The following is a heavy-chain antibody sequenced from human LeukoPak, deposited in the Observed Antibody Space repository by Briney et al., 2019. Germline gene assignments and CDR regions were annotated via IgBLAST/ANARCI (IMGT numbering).Heavy chain of an antibody. CDR2: SYSGGST. V-gene: IGHV3-53*01. CDR1: AFSDKSNY. CDR3: SRHCSGENCYAGPLDF. J-gene: IGHJ4*02. Sequence: GGSLRLSCVASAFSDKSNYMSWVRQAPGKGLEWVLVSYSGGSTYYEDSVKGRFTVSSDVSKNTLYLQMNNLRGEDTAVYCASRHCSGENCYAGPLDFWGQGIQVTVSS. D-gene: IGHD2-8*02.